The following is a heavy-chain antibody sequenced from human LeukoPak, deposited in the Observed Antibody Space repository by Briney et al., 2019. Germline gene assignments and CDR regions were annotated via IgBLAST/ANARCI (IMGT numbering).Heavy chain of an antibody. D-gene: IGHD6-13*01. V-gene: IGHV3-30*03. CDR2: ISYDGSNK. CDR1: GFTFSNHG. J-gene: IGHJ6*03. Sequence: GGSLRLSCTASGFTFSNHGMDWVRQAPGKGLEWVAVISYDGSNKYYADSVKGRFTISRDNSKNTLYLQMNSLRAEDTAVYYCARDCRAAAGRGGYYYYYYMDVWGKGTTVTVSS. CDR3: ARDCRAAAGRGGYYYYYYMDV.